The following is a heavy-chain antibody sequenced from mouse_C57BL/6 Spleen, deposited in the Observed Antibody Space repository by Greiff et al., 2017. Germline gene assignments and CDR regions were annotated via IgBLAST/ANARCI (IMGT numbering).Heavy chain of an antibody. V-gene: IGHV5-12*01. CDR1: GFTFSDYY. Sequence: DVKLVESGGGLVQPGGSLKLSCAASGFTFSDYYMYWVRQTPEKRLEWVAYISNGGGSTYYPDTVKGRFTISRDNAKNTLYLQMSRLKSEDTAMYYCARLQLGWFAYWGQGTLVTVSA. CDR3: ARLQLGWFAY. CDR2: ISNGGGST. J-gene: IGHJ3*01.